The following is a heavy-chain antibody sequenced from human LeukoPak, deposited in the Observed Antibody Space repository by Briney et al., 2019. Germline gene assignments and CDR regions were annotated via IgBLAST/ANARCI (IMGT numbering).Heavy chain of an antibody. V-gene: IGHV3-48*03. CDR1: GFTLSGYA. D-gene: IGHD3-3*01. CDR2: ISTTALSK. J-gene: IGHJ5*02. Sequence: QTGESLRLSCAASGFTLSGYAMNWVRQAPGKGLEWVSYISTTALSKYYADSVKGRFTISRDNAKNSLYLQMNSLRAEDTAVYYCARSESTFGVTPFDPWGQGTLVTVSS. CDR3: ARSESTFGVTPFDP.